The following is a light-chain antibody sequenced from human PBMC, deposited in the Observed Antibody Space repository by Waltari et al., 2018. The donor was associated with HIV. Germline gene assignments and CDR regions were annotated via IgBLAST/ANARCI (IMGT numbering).Light chain of an antibody. CDR1: QDISTY. J-gene: IGKJ2*01. CDR2: GAS. CDR3: QQTSRTPST. Sequence: DIQMTQCPSSLSASVGDSVIITCRASQDISTYLNWYQQKPGKSPKAHIYGASTLQSGAPPRFSGSGSGTHFTLTISSLQPEDFATYNCQQTSRTPSTFGQGTSLEIK. V-gene: IGKV1-39*01.